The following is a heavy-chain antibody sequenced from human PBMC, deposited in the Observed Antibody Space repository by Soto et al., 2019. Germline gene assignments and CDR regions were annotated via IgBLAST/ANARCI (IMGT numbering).Heavy chain of an antibody. D-gene: IGHD6-13*01. CDR3: ARDSVAAAGTDY. CDR1: WVTFISYT. CDR2: IIPLFGTT. Sequence: SGEVSFRASWVTFISYTIAWVRQAPGQGLEWMGEIIPLFGTTNYVEKFQGRLTITADASTSTAYMELSSLRSEDTAMYYCARDSVAAAGTDYWGQGTLVTVSS. V-gene: IGHV1-69*13. J-gene: IGHJ4*02.